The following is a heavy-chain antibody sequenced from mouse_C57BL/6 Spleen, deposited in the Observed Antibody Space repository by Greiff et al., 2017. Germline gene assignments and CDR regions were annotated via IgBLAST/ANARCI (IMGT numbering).Heavy chain of an antibody. CDR3: TRVGLRESYAMDY. Sequence: DVMLVESGEGLVKPGGSLKLSCAASGFTFSSYAMSWVRQTPEKRLEWVAYISSGGDYIYYADTVKGRFTISRDNARNTLYLQMSSLKSEDTAMYYCTRVGLRESYAMDYWGQATSVTVSS. CDR1: GFTFSSYA. J-gene: IGHJ4*01. V-gene: IGHV5-9-1*02. D-gene: IGHD2-4*01. CDR2: ISSGGDYI.